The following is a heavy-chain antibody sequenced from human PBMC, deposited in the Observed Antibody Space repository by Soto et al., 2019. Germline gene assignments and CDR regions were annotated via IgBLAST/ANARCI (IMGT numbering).Heavy chain of an antibody. D-gene: IGHD1-26*01. CDR3: AKGRSDYGRGGNWFDP. V-gene: IGHV3-23*01. J-gene: IGHJ5*02. Sequence: PGGSLRLSCAASGFTFSSYAMSWVRQAPGKGLEWVSAISGSGGSTYYADSVKGRFTISRDNSKNTLYLQMNSLRAEDTAVYYCAKGRSDYGRGGNWFDPWGQGTLVTVSS. CDR2: ISGSGGST. CDR1: GFTFSSYA.